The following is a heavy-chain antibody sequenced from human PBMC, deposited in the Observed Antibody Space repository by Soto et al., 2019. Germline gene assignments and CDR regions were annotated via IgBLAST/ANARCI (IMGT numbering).Heavy chain of an antibody. CDR3: VKDVWDY. CDR1: GFTFSGYT. J-gene: IGHJ4*02. D-gene: IGHD2-21*01. Sequence: LRLSCAASGFTFSGYTMNWVRQAPGKGLEWVAVIGNSGDGTHYADSVKGRFTISRDNSKNTLYLQMESLRAEDTAVYYCVKDVWDYWGQGVLVTVSS. V-gene: IGHV3-23*01. CDR2: IGNSGDGT.